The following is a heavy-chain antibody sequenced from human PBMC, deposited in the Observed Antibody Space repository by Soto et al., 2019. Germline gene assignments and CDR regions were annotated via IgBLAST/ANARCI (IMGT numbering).Heavy chain of an antibody. CDR2: ISKDGLDR. Sequence: GGSLRLSCVVSGFTFSDFGMHWVRQSPGEGLAWMASISKDGLDRYYSESVKGRFTISRDDSKNTVFLQMNSLKVEDTAAYFCASPREGQWLVFDHWGQRTLVTSPQ. CDR1: GFTFSDFG. CDR3: ASPREGQWLVFDH. V-gene: IGHV3-30*19. D-gene: IGHD6-19*01. J-gene: IGHJ4*02.